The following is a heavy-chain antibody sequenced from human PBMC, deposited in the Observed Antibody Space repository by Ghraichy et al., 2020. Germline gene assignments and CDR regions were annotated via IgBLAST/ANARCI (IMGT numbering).Heavy chain of an antibody. Sequence: SETLSLTCAVYGGSFSGYYWSWIRQPPGKGLEWIGEINHSGSTNYNPSLKSRVTISVDTSKNQFSLKLSSVTAADTAVYYCARGLAGRGRLRWGNWFDPWGQGTLVTVSS. CDR3: ARGLAGRGRLRWGNWFDP. J-gene: IGHJ5*02. CDR1: GGSFSGYY. CDR2: INHSGST. V-gene: IGHV4-34*01. D-gene: IGHD4-23*01.